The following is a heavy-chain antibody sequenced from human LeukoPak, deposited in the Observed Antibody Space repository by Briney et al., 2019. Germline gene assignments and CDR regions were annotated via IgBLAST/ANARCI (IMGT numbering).Heavy chain of an antibody. CDR3: ARESSGWYRYFDY. V-gene: IGHV3-33*01. CDR2: IWYDGSNK. CDR1: GFTFSSYG. Sequence: PGGSLRLSCAASGFTFSSYGMHWVRQAPGKGLEWVAVIWYDGSNKYYADSVKGRFTISRDNSKNTLYLQMNSLRAEDTAVYYCARESSGWYRYFDYWGQGTLVTVSS. J-gene: IGHJ4*02. D-gene: IGHD6-19*01.